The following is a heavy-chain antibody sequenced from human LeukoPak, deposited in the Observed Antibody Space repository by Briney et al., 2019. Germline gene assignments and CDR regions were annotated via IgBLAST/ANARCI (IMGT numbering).Heavy chain of an antibody. J-gene: IGHJ6*02. V-gene: IGHV6-1*01. CDR2: TYYRSKWYN. CDR1: GDSVSSNSAA. D-gene: IGHD3-22*01. Sequence: PSQTLSLTCAISGDSVSSNSAAWNWIRQSPSRGLEWLGRTYYRSKWYNDYAVSVKSRITINPDTSKNQFSLQLNSVTPEDTAVYYCARVGYYDSSGYDYGMDVWGQGTTVTVSS. CDR3: ARVGYYDSSGYDYGMDV.